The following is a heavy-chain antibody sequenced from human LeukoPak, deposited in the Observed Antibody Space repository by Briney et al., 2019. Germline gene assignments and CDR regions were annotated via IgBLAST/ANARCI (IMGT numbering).Heavy chain of an antibody. CDR3: TRVFGGYDVSDY. D-gene: IGHD3-3*01. CDR1: GFTFSSFW. Sequence: GGSLRLSCAASGFTFSSFWMSWVRQAPRKGLEWVANIKKDGSQKYYVDSVEGRFTISRDNTKNSLYLQMDSLRVDDTAVYYCTRVFGGYDVSDYWGQGTLVTVSS. V-gene: IGHV3-7*03. J-gene: IGHJ4*02. CDR2: IKKDGSQK.